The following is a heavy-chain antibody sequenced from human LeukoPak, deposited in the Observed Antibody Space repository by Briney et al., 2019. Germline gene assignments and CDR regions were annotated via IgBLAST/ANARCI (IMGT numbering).Heavy chain of an antibody. CDR1: RFIFGDYT. CDR2: ISRTSSTI. Sequence: GGSLRLSCAASRFIFGDYTVNWVRQAPGKGLEWISYISRTSSTIYYADSVKGRFTISRDNAKNSLYLQMNGLRAEDTAVYYCARGLGDTFFDYWGQGTLVAVSS. D-gene: IGHD3-16*01. CDR3: ARGLGDTFFDY. J-gene: IGHJ4*02. V-gene: IGHV3-48*01.